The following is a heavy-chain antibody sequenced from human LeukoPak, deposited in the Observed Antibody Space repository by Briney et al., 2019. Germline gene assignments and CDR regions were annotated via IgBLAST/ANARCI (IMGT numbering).Heavy chain of an antibody. V-gene: IGHV3-11*01. J-gene: IGHJ4*02. CDR3: VRDIRYIGSTFYYDL. Sequence: GGSLRLSCVASGFPFSVYQMSWIRQAPGKGLEWISFITSGDSSVEYADSVKGRFTISRDNDKSSLYLQMNTLRAEDTAVYYCVRDIRYIGSTFYYDLWGQGTLVTVSS. CDR1: GFPFSVYQ. CDR2: ITSGDSSV. D-gene: IGHD1-26*01.